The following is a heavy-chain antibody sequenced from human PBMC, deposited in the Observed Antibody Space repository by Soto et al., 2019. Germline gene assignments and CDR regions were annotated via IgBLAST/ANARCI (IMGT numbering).Heavy chain of an antibody. V-gene: IGHV1-3*05. CDR2: INAGNGIT. CDR3: ARASGWYVSDY. Sequence: QVQLVQSGAEEKKPGASVKVSCKASGYTFTSYAMHWVRQAPGQRLEWMGWINAGNGITKYSQKFQGRVTITRDTSASTAYMELSSLRSEDTAVYYCARASGWYVSDYWGQGTLVTVSS. D-gene: IGHD6-19*01. J-gene: IGHJ4*02. CDR1: GYTFTSYA.